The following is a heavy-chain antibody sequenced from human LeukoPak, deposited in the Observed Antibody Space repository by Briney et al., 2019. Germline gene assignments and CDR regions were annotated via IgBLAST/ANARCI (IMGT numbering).Heavy chain of an antibody. CDR3: ARDESSGWYYFDY. J-gene: IGHJ4*02. Sequence: GGSLRLSCAASGFTFSSYSMTWVRQAPGKGLKWVSSISSSSSYIYYADSVKGRFTISRDNAKNSLYLQMNSLRAEDAAVYYCARDESSGWYYFDYWGQGTLVTVSS. CDR1: GFTFSSYS. V-gene: IGHV3-21*01. D-gene: IGHD6-19*01. CDR2: ISSSSSYI.